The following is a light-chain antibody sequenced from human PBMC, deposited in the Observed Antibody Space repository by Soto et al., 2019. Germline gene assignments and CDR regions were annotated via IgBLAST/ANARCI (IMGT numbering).Light chain of an antibody. J-gene: IGKJ4*01. CDR3: QQSYTTPRT. V-gene: IGKV1-39*01. CDR2: GAS. Sequence: DIQMTQSPSTLSASVGDRVTITCRASQSISTDLNWYQQKPGKAPKVLTYGASTLQSGVPSRFAGSGSGTDFTLTINSLQPEDFATYFCQQSYTTPRTFGQGTKVEIK. CDR1: QSISTD.